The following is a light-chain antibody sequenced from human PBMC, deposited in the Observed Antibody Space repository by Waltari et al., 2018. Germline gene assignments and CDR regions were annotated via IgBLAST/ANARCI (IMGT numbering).Light chain of an antibody. CDR1: QSLLHSNGYNY. CDR3: MQALQTPLT. V-gene: IGKV2-28*01. CDR2: WGS. J-gene: IGKJ4*01. Sequence: DIVMTQSPISLPVTPGEPASISCRSSQSLLHSNGYNYLDWYLQKPGPSPQLLIYWGSNPASGVPDRFSGSGSGTDFTLKISRVEAEDVGVYYCMQALQTPLTFGGGTKVEIK.